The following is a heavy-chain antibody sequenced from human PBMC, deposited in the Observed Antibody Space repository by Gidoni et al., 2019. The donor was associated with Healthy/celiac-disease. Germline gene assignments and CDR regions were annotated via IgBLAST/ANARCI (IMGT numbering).Heavy chain of an antibody. D-gene: IGHD3-10*01. CDR3: ARGGDGSGKAGFDP. J-gene: IGHJ5*02. Sequence: QVQLVQSGAEVKKPGSSVKVYCKASGVTFSSYAISWVRQAPGQGLEWMGGIIPIFGTANYAQKFQGRVTITADESTSTAYMELSSLGSEDTAVYYCARGGDGSGKAGFDPWGQGTLVTVSS. CDR2: IIPIFGTA. CDR1: GVTFSSYA. V-gene: IGHV1-69*01.